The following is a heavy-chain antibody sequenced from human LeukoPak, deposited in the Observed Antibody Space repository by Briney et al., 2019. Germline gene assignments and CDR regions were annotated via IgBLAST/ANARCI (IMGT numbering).Heavy chain of an antibody. J-gene: IGHJ4*02. CDR1: GFTFSSYA. CDR3: ARALGAAAGYFEY. CDR2: IWYDGSNI. V-gene: IGHV3-33*08. Sequence: GRSLRLSCAASGFTFSSYAMHWVRQAPGKGLEWVAVIWYDGSNIYYAESVKGRFTISRENSKNTLYLQMSSLRAEDTAVYYCARALGAAAGYFEYWGQGTLVTVSS. D-gene: IGHD6-13*01.